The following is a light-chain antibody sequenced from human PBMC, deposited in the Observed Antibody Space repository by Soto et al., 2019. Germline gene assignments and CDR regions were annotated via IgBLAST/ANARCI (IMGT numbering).Light chain of an antibody. CDR3: QQYNNRTGT. V-gene: IGKV3-15*01. Sequence: EIVMTQSPATLSVSPGERATLSCRASQSVSINLAWYQQKPGQAPRLLIYGASTRATGIPVRFSGSGSGTEFTLTISSLQSVDFAVYYCQQYNNRTGTFGHGTKVDIK. CDR2: GAS. J-gene: IGKJ1*01. CDR1: QSVSIN.